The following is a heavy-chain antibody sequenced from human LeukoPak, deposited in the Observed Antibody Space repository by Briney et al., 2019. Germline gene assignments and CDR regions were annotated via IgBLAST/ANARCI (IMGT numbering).Heavy chain of an antibody. CDR3: ARHPAVGGSGSYFDKLDY. Sequence: EPSETLSLTCTVSGGSISSYYWSWIRQPPGKGLEGMGYIYYSGSTNYNPSLKSRVTISVDTSKNQFSLKLSSVTAADTAVYYCARHPAVGGSGSYFDKLDYWGQGTLVTVSS. CDR2: IYYSGST. D-gene: IGHD3-10*01. V-gene: IGHV4-59*08. CDR1: GGSISSYY. J-gene: IGHJ4*02.